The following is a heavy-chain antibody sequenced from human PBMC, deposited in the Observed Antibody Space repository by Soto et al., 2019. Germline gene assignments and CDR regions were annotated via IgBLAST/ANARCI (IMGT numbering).Heavy chain of an antibody. Sequence: WWSLRLSCSASVFTFSSYAMSWFRQAPGKGLEWVSAISGSGGSTYYADSVKGRFTISRDNSKNTLYLQMNSLRAEDTAVYYCAKDRHSSSSDWFDPWGQGTLVTVSS. J-gene: IGHJ5*02. V-gene: IGHV3-23*01. D-gene: IGHD6-6*01. CDR1: VFTFSSYA. CDR2: ISGSGGST. CDR3: AKDRHSSSSDWFDP.